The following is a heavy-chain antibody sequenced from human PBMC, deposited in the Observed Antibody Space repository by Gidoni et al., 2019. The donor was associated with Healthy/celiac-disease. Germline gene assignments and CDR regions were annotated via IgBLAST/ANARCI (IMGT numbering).Heavy chain of an antibody. Sequence: EVQLLESGGGLMQPGGSLRLPCAASGCTVSSNYMSWVRQAPGKGLEWISVIYSGGSTYYADSVKSRFTISRDNSKNTLYLQMNGLRAEDTAVYYGARDGIATAGSYYYYGMDVWGQGTTVTVSS. J-gene: IGHJ6*02. D-gene: IGHD6-13*01. CDR1: GCTVSSNY. CDR2: IYSGGST. V-gene: IGHV3-53*01. CDR3: ARDGIATAGSYYYYGMDV.